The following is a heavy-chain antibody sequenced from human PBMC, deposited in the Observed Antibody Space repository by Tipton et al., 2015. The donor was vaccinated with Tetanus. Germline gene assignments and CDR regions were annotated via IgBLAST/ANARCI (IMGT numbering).Heavy chain of an antibody. D-gene: IGHD3-22*01. CDR3: ARGKSDTSGYFFPYFDY. CDR1: GASISSRL. CDR2: LHYSGAT. J-gene: IGHJ4*02. Sequence: TLSLTCTVSGASISSRLWNWIRQPPGKGLEWIGYLHYSGATAHNPSLRSRVTISGDTSENLFPLRLKSVTAADTAIYYCARGKSDTSGYFFPYFDYWGQGTLVTASS. V-gene: IGHV4-59*11.